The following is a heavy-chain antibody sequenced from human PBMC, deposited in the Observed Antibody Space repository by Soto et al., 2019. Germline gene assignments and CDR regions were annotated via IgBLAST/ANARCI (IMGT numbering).Heavy chain of an antibody. J-gene: IGHJ6*02. CDR3: AREITSSWMDV. CDR1: GYTFTANY. V-gene: IGHV1-2*04. Sequence: QVQLVQSGAEVKKPGASVKVSCKASGYTFTANYLHWVRQAPGQGLEWMGWINPNSGATNYAQRFQAWVTMTRDTSISTAYMESSSLTFDDTAVYYCAREITSSWMDVWGQGTTVTVSS. D-gene: IGHD6-13*01. CDR2: INPNSGAT.